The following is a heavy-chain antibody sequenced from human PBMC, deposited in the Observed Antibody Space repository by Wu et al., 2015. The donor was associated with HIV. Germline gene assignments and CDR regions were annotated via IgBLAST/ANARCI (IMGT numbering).Heavy chain of an antibody. CDR2: IIPISGTA. V-gene: IGHV1-69*12. J-gene: IGHJ1*01. D-gene: IGHD3-22*01. CDR3: AREGEEKNSDRSGYYAYLQI. CDR1: GGTFSSYA. Sequence: QVQLVQSGPEVKKPGSSVRVSCKASGGTFSSYAFSWVRQAPGQGLEWMGGIIPISGTADYAQKFQGRITITADESTRTTYMHLSSLRSEDTAVYYCAREGEEKNSDRSGYYAYLQIWGQGSQITVSS.